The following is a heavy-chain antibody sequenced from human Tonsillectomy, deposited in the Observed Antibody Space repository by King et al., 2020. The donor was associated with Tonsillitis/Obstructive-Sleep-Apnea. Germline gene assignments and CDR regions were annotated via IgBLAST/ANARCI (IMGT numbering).Heavy chain of an antibody. CDR1: GYTFTRYG. CDR3: GRDLGYDSSGYYGGVDY. Sequence: QLVQSGAEVKKPGASVKVSCKASGYTFTRYGISWVRQAPGKGLEWMGWISAYNGNTYYAQKLQGRVTMTTDTPTSTAYMELRSLRSDDTAVYYCGRDLGYDSSGYYGGVDYWGQGTLVTVSS. J-gene: IGHJ4*02. D-gene: IGHD3-22*01. CDR2: ISAYNGNT. V-gene: IGHV1-18*01.